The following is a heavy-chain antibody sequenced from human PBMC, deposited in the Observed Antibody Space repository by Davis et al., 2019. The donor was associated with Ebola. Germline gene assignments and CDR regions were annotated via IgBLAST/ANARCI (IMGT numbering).Heavy chain of an antibody. CDR2: IYSGGST. D-gene: IGHD2-8*02. V-gene: IGHV3-66*01. Sequence: GESLKISCAASGFTVSSNYMSWVRQAPGKGLEWVSVIYSGGSTYYADSVKGRFTISRDNSKNTLYLQMNSLRAEDTAVYYCARLRIYCTGGVCYYYYGMDVWGQGTTVTVSS. CDR3: ARLRIYCTGGVCYYYYGMDV. J-gene: IGHJ6*02. CDR1: GFTVSSNY.